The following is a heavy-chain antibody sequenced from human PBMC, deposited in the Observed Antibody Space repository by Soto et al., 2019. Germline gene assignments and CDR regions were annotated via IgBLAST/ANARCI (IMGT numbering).Heavy chain of an antibody. J-gene: IGHJ4*02. CDR2: IYWDDDK. Sequence: KSGPTLVNPTQTLTLTCTVSGFSLTTDGAAVGWIRQPPGRTLECLAFIYWDDDKRYSPSLKTRVTITKDTSKNQVVLTMTNMDPVDTGTYYCVQRQGLAAAFAFWGQGSLVTVSS. V-gene: IGHV2-5*02. CDR1: GFSLTTDGAA. D-gene: IGHD6-13*01. CDR3: VQRQGLAAAFAF.